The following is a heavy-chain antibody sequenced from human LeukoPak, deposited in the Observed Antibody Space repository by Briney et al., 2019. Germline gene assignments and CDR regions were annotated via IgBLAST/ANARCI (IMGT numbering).Heavy chain of an antibody. Sequence: ASVKVSCKASRGTFSSYAISWVRQAPGQGLEWMGGIIPIFGTANYAQKFQGRVTITADESTSTAYMELSSLRSEDTAVYYCARGVNYDFWSGYKIHQNWFDPWGQGTLVTVSS. CDR1: RGTFSSYA. CDR3: ARGVNYDFWSGYKIHQNWFDP. V-gene: IGHV1-69*13. CDR2: IIPIFGTA. D-gene: IGHD3-3*01. J-gene: IGHJ5*02.